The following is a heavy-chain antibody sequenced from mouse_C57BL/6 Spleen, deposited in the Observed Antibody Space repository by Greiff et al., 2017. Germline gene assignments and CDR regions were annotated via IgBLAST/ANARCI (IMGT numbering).Heavy chain of an antibody. V-gene: IGHV1-64*01. J-gene: IGHJ4*01. CDR3: ARGDYDAMDY. Sequence: QVQLKQPGAELVKPGASVKLSCKASGYTFTSSWMHWVKQRPGQGLEWIGMIHPNSGSTNYNEKFKSKATLTVDKSSSTAYMQLSSLTSEDSAVYYCARGDYDAMDYWGQGTSVTVSS. CDR2: IHPNSGST. CDR1: GYTFTSSW.